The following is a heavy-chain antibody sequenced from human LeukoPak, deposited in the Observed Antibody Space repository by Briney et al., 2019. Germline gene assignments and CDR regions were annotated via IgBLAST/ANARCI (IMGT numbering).Heavy chain of an antibody. CDR1: GFTFSSYA. CDR2: ISSSGGTT. V-gene: IGHV3-23*01. J-gene: IGHJ4*02. D-gene: IGHD2-2*01. Sequence: GGSLRLSCAASGFTFSSYAMSWVRQAPGKGLEWVSGISSSGGTTYYADSVKGRFTISRDNSKNTLYLQMDSLRAEDTAVYYCARDWYHAIDYWGQGTLVTVSS. CDR3: ARDWYHAIDY.